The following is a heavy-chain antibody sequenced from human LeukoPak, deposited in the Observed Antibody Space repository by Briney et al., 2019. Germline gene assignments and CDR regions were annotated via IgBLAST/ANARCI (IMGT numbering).Heavy chain of an antibody. CDR3: QAVAGPSFDY. J-gene: IGHJ4*02. D-gene: IGHD6-19*01. Sequence: GGSLRLSCAASGFTFSSYGMHWVRQAPGKGLEWVAVISYDGSNKYYADSVKGRFTISRDNSKNTLYLQMNSLRAEDTAVYYCQAVAGPSFDYWGQGTLVTVSS. CDR1: GFTFSSYG. CDR2: ISYDGSNK. V-gene: IGHV3-30*03.